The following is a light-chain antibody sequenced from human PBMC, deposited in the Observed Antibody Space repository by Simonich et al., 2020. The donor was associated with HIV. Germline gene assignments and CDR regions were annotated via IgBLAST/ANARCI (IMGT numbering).Light chain of an antibody. V-gene: IGLV2-14*01. CDR2: DIS. Sequence: QSALTQPASVSGSPGQSITISCTGTGSDVGVYNYVSWYQQHPGKAPKLMIYDISKRPSGVSNRFSGSKSGNTASLTISGLQAEDEADYYCSSYTNDRTWVFGRGTKLTVL. J-gene: IGLJ3*02. CDR1: GSDVGVYNY. CDR3: SSYTNDRTWV.